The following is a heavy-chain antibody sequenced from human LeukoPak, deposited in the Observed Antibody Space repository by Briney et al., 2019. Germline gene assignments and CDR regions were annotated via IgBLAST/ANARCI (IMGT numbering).Heavy chain of an antibody. Sequence: PGGSLRLSCAASGFTFSSYAMSWVRQAPGKGLEWVSAISGSGGSTYYADPVKGRFTISRDNSKNTLYLQMNSLRAEDTAVYYCAKKTTYCSSTSCYQDYFDYWGQGTLVTVSS. J-gene: IGHJ4*02. CDR3: AKKTTYCSSTSCYQDYFDY. V-gene: IGHV3-23*01. D-gene: IGHD2-2*01. CDR1: GFTFSSYA. CDR2: ISGSGGST.